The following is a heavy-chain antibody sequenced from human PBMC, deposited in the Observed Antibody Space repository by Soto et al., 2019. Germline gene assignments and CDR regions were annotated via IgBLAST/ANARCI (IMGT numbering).Heavy chain of an antibody. V-gene: IGHV4-34*01. Sequence: SETLSLTCAVFGGSFSGYYWSWIRQPPGKGLEWIGEINHSGSTNYNPSLKSRVTISVDTSKNQFSLKLSSVTAADTAVYYCARGPTRKYDFWSGYRYFDYWGQGTLVTVPS. CDR2: INHSGST. CDR1: GGSFSGYY. D-gene: IGHD3-3*01. CDR3: ARGPTRKYDFWSGYRYFDY. J-gene: IGHJ4*02.